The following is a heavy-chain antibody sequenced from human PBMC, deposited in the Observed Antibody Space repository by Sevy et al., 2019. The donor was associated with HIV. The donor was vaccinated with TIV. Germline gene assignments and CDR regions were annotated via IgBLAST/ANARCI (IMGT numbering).Heavy chain of an antibody. Sequence: GGSLRLSCAASGFTFAKYSMSWVRQAPGKGLEWVSTFSFGCGRINYADSVKGRFTISRDDSNNTLFLQMNSLRAEDTATYFCAREGCTQPHDYWGQGTLVTDSS. J-gene: IGHJ4*02. CDR3: AREGCTQPHDY. CDR2: FSFGCGRI. V-gene: IGHV3-23*01. D-gene: IGHD2-8*01. CDR1: GFTFAKYS.